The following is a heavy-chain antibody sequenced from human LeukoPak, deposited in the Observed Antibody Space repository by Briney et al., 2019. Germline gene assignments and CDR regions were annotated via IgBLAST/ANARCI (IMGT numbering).Heavy chain of an antibody. CDR3: TGYNYGIPFDY. J-gene: IGHJ4*02. V-gene: IGHV3-15*01. CDR1: GFTFSNAW. CDR2: IKSKTDGGTT. Sequence: AGGSLRLSCAASGFTFSNAWMSWVRLAPGKGLEWVGRIKSKTDGGTTEYAAPVKGRFTISRDDSKNTLYLQMNSLKTEDTAVYYCTGYNYGIPFDYWGQGTLVTVSS. D-gene: IGHD5-18*01.